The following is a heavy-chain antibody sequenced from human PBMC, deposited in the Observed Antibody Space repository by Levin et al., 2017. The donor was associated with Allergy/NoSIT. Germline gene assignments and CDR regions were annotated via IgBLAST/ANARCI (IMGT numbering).Heavy chain of an antibody. CDR3: AREAAFGVLFDY. J-gene: IGHJ4*02. Sequence: PGGSLRLSCAASGFTFSSYAMHWVRQAPGKGLEWVAVISYDGSNKYYADSVKGRFTISRDNSKNTLYLQMNSLRAEDTAVYYCAREAAFGVLFDYWGQGTLVTVSS. CDR1: GFTFSSYA. V-gene: IGHV3-30*04. CDR2: ISYDGSNK. D-gene: IGHD3-3*01.